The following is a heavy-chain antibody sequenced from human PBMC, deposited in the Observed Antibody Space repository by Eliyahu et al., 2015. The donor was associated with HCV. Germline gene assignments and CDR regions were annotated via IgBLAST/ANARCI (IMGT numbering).Heavy chain of an antibody. CDR1: GFLFSSXG. D-gene: IGHD6-13*01. Sequence: QVQLVESGGGVVQPGXSLRLSCAASGFLFSSXGLHWVXQAPGKGLEWVAVIWYDGSNKYYADSVKGRFTISRDNSKNTLYLQMNSLRAEDTAVYYCAGDLSAPRYSSSWYTFDYWGQGTLVTVSS. V-gene: IGHV3-33*01. CDR3: AGDLSAPRYSSSWYTFDY. J-gene: IGHJ4*02. CDR2: IWYDGSNK.